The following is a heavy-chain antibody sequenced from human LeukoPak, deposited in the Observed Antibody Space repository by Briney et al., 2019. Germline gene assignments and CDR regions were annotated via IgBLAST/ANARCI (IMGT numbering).Heavy chain of an antibody. CDR1: GFTFSSYE. CDR2: ISSSGTII. Sequence: GGSLRLSCTASGFTFSSYEMNWVRQAPGKGLEWVSHISSSGTIIYYADSVKGRFTISRDNAKNSLYLQMSSLRAEDTAVYYCARAMTSWGQGTLVTVSS. V-gene: IGHV3-48*03. D-gene: IGHD4-11*01. CDR3: ARAMTS. J-gene: IGHJ4*02.